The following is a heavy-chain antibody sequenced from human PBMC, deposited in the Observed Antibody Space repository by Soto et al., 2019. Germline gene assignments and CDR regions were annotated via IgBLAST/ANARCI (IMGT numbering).Heavy chain of an antibody. CDR1: GYTFTSYG. V-gene: IGHV1-18*01. Sequence: ASVKVSCKASGYTFTSYGLSWVRQAPGQGHEWMGWISAYNGNTNYAQKIQGRVTMTTDTSTSTAYMELRRLRSDDTAVYFCARVGYDYIWGSYRPRNGAFEIWGKGTMVTV. J-gene: IGHJ3*02. D-gene: IGHD3-16*02. CDR2: ISAYNGNT. CDR3: ARVGYDYIWGSYRPRNGAFEI.